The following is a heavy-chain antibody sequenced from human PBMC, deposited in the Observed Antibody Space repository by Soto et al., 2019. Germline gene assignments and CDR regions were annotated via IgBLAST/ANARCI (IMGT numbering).Heavy chain of an antibody. V-gene: IGHV1-69*13. CDR1: GGTFSSYA. D-gene: IGHD3-22*01. CDR3: ALKYYYDSSGYLLRY. J-gene: IGHJ4*02. Sequence: SVKVSCKASGGTFSSYAISWVRQAPGQGLEWMGGIIPIFGTANYAQKFQGRVTITADESTSTAYTELSSLRSEDTAVYYCALKYYYDSSGYLLRYWGQGTRVTVSS. CDR2: IIPIFGTA.